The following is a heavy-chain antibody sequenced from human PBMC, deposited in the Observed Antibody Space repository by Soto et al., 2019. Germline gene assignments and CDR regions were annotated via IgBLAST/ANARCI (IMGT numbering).Heavy chain of an antibody. V-gene: IGHV4-31*03. Sequence: SETLSLTCTVSGGSISSGGYYWSWIRQHPGKGLEWIGYIYYSGSTYYNPSLKSRVTISVDTSKNQFSLKLSSVTAADTAVYYCARGARFLEWLSDRLGSWSDPWGQGTLVTVSS. J-gene: IGHJ5*02. D-gene: IGHD3-3*01. CDR1: GGSISSGGYY. CDR3: ARGARFLEWLSDRLGSWSDP. CDR2: IYYSGST.